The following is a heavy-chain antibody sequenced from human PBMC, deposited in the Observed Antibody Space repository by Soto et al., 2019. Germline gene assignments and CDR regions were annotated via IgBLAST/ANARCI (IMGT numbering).Heavy chain of an antibody. D-gene: IGHD5-12*01. Sequence: SVKVSCKASGGTFSSYAISWVRQAPGQGLEWMGGIIPIFGTANYAQKFQGRVTITADESTSTAYMELSSLRSEDTAVYYCARPTGRDGYTYGPTSFRAFDIWGQGTMVTVSS. V-gene: IGHV1-69*13. CDR1: GGTFSSYA. CDR3: ARPTGRDGYTYGPTSFRAFDI. CDR2: IIPIFGTA. J-gene: IGHJ3*02.